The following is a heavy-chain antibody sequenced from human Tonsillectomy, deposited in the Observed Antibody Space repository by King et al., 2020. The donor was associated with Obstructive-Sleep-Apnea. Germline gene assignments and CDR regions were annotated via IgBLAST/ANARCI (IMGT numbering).Heavy chain of an antibody. J-gene: IGHJ4*02. V-gene: IGHV5-51*01. CDR2: IFPGHSDT. CDR3: ARRPSVFYDPFDY. D-gene: IGHD2/OR15-2a*01. Sequence: VQLVESGAEVKKPGESLKISCKSSGYSFTSYYIGWVRQMPGKGLEWVGLIFPGHSDTRYSPSFQGQVTIAADKSSNTAYLHWSSLKASDTAMYYCARRPSVFYDPFDYWGQGTLVTVSS. CDR1: GYSFTSYY.